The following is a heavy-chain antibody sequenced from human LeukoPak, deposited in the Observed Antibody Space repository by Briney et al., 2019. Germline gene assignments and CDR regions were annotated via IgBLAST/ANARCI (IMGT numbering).Heavy chain of an antibody. Sequence: PGGSLRLSCTASGFTFGDYAMSWFRQAPGKGLEWVGFIRSKAYGGTTEDAASVKGRFTISRDDSKSIAYLQMNSLKTEDTAVYYCTRALPRGSYRYYYYYAMDVWGQGTTVTVSS. J-gene: IGHJ6*02. CDR1: GFTFGDYA. CDR2: IRSKAYGGTT. V-gene: IGHV3-49*03. D-gene: IGHD1-26*01. CDR3: TRALPRGSYRYYYYYAMDV.